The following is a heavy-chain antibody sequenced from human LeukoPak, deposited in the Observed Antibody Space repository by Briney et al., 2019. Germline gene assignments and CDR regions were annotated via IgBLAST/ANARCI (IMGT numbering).Heavy chain of an antibody. CDR1: GFTFASYW. CDR2: IYLGDSDT. CDR3: ARLDYYYDSSGYQMNYYYYGMDV. D-gene: IGHD3-22*01. V-gene: IGHV5-51*01. J-gene: IGHJ6*02. Sequence: GESLKISCKGSGFTFASYWIGWVRQMPGKGLEWMGIIYLGDSDTRYSPSFQGQVTISADKSISTAYLQWSSLKASDTAMYYCARLDYYYDSSGYQMNYYYYGMDVWGQGTTVTVSS.